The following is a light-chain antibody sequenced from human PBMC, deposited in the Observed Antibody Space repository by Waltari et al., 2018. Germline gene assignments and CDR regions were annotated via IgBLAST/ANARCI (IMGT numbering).Light chain of an antibody. CDR1: KSVGRT. J-gene: IGKJ1*01. CDR3: QHYVRLPVT. Sequence: IVLTQSPGTLSLSPGERATLSCRASKSVGRTLAWYQKRPGQAPRLLIYGASTRATAIPDRFSGSGSGTDFSLTISRLEPEDFAVYYYQHYVRLPVTFGQGTTVEIK. V-gene: IGKV3-20*01. CDR2: GAS.